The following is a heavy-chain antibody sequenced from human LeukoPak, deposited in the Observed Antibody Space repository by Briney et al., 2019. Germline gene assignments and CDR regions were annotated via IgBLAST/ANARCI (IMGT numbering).Heavy chain of an antibody. CDR3: AKDSPLTTPEALYYFYGMDV. V-gene: IGHV3-23*01. Sequence: GGSLRLSCAASGFTFSSYAMSWDRQAPGKGLEWVSAISGSGGRTYYADSVKGRFTISRDNSKNTLYLQMNSLRAEDTAVYLRAKDSPLTTPEALYYFYGMDVWGQGTTVTVSS. D-gene: IGHD3-22*01. CDR1: GFTFSSYA. J-gene: IGHJ6*02. CDR2: ISGSGGRT.